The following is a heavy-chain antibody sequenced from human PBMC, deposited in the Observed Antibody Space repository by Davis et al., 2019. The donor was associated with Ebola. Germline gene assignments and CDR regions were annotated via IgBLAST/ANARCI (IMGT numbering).Heavy chain of an antibody. CDR1: GYTFTSYY. V-gene: IGHV1-2*04. J-gene: IGHJ6*02. D-gene: IGHD3-10*01. Sequence: ASVKVSCKASGYTFTSYYMHWVRQAPGQGLEWMGWINPNSGGTNYAQKFQGWVTMTRDTSISTAYMELSRLRSDDTAVYYCARARGLDYYYYYGMDVWGQGTTVTVSS. CDR2: INPNSGGT. CDR3: ARARGLDYYYYYGMDV.